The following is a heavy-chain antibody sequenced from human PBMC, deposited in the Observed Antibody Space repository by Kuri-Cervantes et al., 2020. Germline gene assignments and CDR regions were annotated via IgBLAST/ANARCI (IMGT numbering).Heavy chain of an antibody. D-gene: IGHD3-22*01. CDR2: IYHSGST. CDR3: ARVGYSDTSGYYYSFDF. J-gene: IGHJ4*02. V-gene: IGHV4-38-2*01. CDR1: GYSISSSYF. Sequence: GSLRLSCAVFGYSISSSYFWGWIRQPPGKGLEWIGIIYHSGSTYYNPSLKSRVTISVDTSKNQFSLGLSSVTAADTAVYSCARVGYSDTSGYYYSFDFWGQGTLVTVSS.